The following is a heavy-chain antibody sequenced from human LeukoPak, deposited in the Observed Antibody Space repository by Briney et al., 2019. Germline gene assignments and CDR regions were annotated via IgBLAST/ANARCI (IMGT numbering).Heavy chain of an antibody. Sequence: GESLKISCQGAGYIFKNHWIGWVRQTPERVLEWMAIIFPGDSDARYSPSFQGRVSVSVDKSIDTVYLQLDSLRASDTAIYYCASPGLAGNYYQDALYVPGQATMASASS. J-gene: IGHJ3*01. D-gene: IGHD1-26*01. CDR3: ASPGLAGNYYQDALYV. CDR1: GYIFKNHW. V-gene: IGHV5-51*01. CDR2: IFPGDSDA.